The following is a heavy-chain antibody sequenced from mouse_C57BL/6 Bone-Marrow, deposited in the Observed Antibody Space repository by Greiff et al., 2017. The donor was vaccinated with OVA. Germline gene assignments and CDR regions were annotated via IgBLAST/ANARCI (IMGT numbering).Heavy chain of an antibody. CDR2: INPYNGGT. J-gene: IGHJ4*01. D-gene: IGHD1-2*01. V-gene: IGHV1-19*01. Sequence: EVKLVESGPVLVKPGASVKMSCKASGYTFTDYYMNWVKQSHGKSLEWIGVINPYNGGTSYNQKFKGKATLTVDKSSSTAYMELNSLTSEDSAVYCCARATTAFMDYWGQGTSVTVSS. CDR3: ARATTAFMDY. CDR1: GYTFTDYY.